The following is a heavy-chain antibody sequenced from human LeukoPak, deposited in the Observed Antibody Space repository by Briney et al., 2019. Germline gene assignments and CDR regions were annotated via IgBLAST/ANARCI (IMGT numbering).Heavy chain of an antibody. CDR3: ARVKYYYDSSGYYPFDY. Sequence: PGGSLRLSCAASGFTFSSYAMHWVRQAPAKGLEWVAVISYDGSNKYYADSVKGRFTISRDNSKNTLYLQMNSLRAEDTAVYYCARVKYYYDSSGYYPFDYWGQGTLVTVSS. CDR2: ISYDGSNK. V-gene: IGHV3-30-3*01. J-gene: IGHJ4*02. CDR1: GFTFSSYA. D-gene: IGHD3-22*01.